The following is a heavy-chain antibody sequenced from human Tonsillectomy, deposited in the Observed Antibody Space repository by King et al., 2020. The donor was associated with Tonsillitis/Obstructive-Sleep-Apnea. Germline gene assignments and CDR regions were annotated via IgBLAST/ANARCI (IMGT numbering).Heavy chain of an antibody. D-gene: IGHD2-21*02. Sequence: VQLVESGGGLVQPGGSLRLSCAASGFTFSSYEMNWVRQAPGKGLEWVSYISSSGSTIYYADSVKGRFTISRDNAKNSLYLQMNSLRAEDTAVYYCASLCGGDCYSPNDAFDIWGQGTMVTVSS. CDR1: GFTFSSYE. CDR3: ASLCGGDCYSPNDAFDI. CDR2: ISSSGSTI. V-gene: IGHV3-48*03. J-gene: IGHJ3*02.